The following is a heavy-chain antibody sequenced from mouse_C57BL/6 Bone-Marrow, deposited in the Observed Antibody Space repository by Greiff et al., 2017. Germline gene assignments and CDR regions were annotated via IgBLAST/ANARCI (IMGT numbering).Heavy chain of an antibody. V-gene: IGHV1-64*01. Sequence: QVQLQQPGAELVKPGASVKLSCKASGYTFTSYWMHWVKQRPGQGLEWIGMINPNSGSTYYHETFKSKATLTVDKSSSTAYMQLSSLTSEDSAVYYCARSVLWLRRYYAMDYWGQGTSVTVSS. CDR1: GYTFTSYW. J-gene: IGHJ4*01. CDR3: ARSVLWLRRYYAMDY. D-gene: IGHD2-2*01. CDR2: INPNSGST.